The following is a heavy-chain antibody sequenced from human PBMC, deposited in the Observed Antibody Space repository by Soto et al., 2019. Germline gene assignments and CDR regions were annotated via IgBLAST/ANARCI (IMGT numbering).Heavy chain of an antibody. Sequence: PSVTLSLTCSVSGDTIRSDYWNWIRQPPGTGLEWIGDINYTGSTNYNPSLKSRVTISVDTSKNQFSLKLTSVTAADTAVYYCARDKITGLFDYWGQGTLVTVSS. CDR3: ARDKITGLFDY. J-gene: IGHJ4*02. V-gene: IGHV4-59*12. CDR1: GDTIRSDY. CDR2: INYTGST. D-gene: IGHD2-8*02.